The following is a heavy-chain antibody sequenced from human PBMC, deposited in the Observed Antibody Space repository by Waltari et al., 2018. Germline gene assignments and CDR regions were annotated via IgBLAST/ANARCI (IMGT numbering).Heavy chain of an antibody. CDR1: GFTFSSYA. CDR3: ARRTLLRSGFERHYGMDV. CDR2: ISGSGGST. V-gene: IGHV3-23*01. Sequence: EVQLLESWGGLVQPGGSLRLSCAASGFTFSSYAMSWVRQAPGKGLGWVSAISGSGGSTYYADSVKGRFTISRDNSKNTLYLQMNSLRAEDTAVYYCARRTLLRSGFERHYGMDVWGQGTTVTVSS. D-gene: IGHD3-3*01. J-gene: IGHJ6*02.